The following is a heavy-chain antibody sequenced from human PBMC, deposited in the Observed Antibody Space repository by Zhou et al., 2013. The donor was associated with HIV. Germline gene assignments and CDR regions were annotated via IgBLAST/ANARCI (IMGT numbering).Heavy chain of an antibody. D-gene: IGHD3-10*01. V-gene: IGHV1-69*13. CDR3: ASPVKAYYYGSGTVMDV. CDR2: IIPIFGTA. J-gene: IGHJ6*02. CDR1: GGTFSSYA. Sequence: QVQLVQSGAEVKKPGSSVKVSCKASGGTFSSYAISWVRQAPGQGLEWMGRIIPIFGTANYAQKFQGRVTITADESTSTAYMELSSLRSEDTAVYYCASPVKAYYYGSGTVMDVWGQGTTVTVSS.